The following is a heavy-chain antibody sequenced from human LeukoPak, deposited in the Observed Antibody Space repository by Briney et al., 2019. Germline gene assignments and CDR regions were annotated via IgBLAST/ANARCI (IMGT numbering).Heavy chain of an antibody. CDR3: ARYYDTLIHALDI. Sequence: GGSLRLSCSASGFTFSRYAMNWVRQAPGKGLEWVSSISSTGVYIDYADSVKGRFTISRDNAKNSLYLQMNSLRAEDTAVYYCARYYDTLIHALDIWGQGTMVTVSS. CDR2: ISSTGVYI. CDR1: GFTFSRYA. J-gene: IGHJ3*02. V-gene: IGHV3-21*01. D-gene: IGHD3-22*01.